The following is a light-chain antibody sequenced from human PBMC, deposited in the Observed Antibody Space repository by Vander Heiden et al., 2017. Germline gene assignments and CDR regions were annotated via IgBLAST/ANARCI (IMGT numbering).Light chain of an antibody. Sequence: FAQSPVTLSLSPGERATLSCRASQSVSSHIAWYQQKPGQAPRLLIYDASNRATGIPARFSGSGSGTDFTLTISSLEPEDFAVYYCQQRSNWPITFGPGTKVDIK. CDR2: DAS. CDR3: QQRSNWPIT. V-gene: IGKV3-11*01. J-gene: IGKJ3*01. CDR1: QSVSSH.